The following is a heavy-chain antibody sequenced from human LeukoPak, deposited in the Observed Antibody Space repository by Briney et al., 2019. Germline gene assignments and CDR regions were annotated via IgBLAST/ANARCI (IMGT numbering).Heavy chain of an antibody. J-gene: IGHJ4*02. Sequence: GGSLRLSCAASGFIFGNYAMHWVRQAPGKGLEWVAIVSSDRLNIYYADSVKGRFTISRDNSMNTLYLRMNSLRAEDTAVYYCARDPDSNGWYRFDYWGQGTLVTVSS. CDR1: GFIFGNYA. D-gene: IGHD6-19*01. CDR2: VSSDRLNI. V-gene: IGHV3-30*01. CDR3: ARDPDSNGWYRFDY.